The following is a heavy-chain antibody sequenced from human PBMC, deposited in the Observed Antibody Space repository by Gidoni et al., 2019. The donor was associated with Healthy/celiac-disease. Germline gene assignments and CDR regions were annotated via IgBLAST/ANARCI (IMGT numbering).Heavy chain of an antibody. J-gene: IGHJ6*02. D-gene: IGHD3-10*01. CDR2: IRSKAYGGIT. CDR1: GFTFGDYA. V-gene: IGHV3-49*05. Sequence: EVQLVESGGGLVKPGRSLRLSCTASGFTFGDYAMSWFRQAPGKGLEWVGFIRSKAYGGITEYAASVKGRFTISRDDSKSIAYLQMNSLKTEDTAVYYCTRIGIIGEPGYYYYGMDVWDQGTTVTVSS. CDR3: TRIGIIGEPGYYYYGMDV.